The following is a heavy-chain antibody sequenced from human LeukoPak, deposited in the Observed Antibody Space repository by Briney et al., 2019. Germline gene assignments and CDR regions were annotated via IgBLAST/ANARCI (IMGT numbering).Heavy chain of an antibody. CDR2: IYYSGST. CDR3: ARDRTYYYDSSGYGFDY. J-gene: IGHJ4*02. CDR1: GRPISRHH. V-gene: IGHV4-59*11. Sequence: SETLSLTCTVSGRPISRHHWSWLRQPPGKGLEWLGYIYYSGSTNYNPSLKSRVTISVDTSKNQFSLKLSSVTAADTAVYYCARDRTYYYDSSGYGFDYWGQGTLVTVSS. D-gene: IGHD3-22*01.